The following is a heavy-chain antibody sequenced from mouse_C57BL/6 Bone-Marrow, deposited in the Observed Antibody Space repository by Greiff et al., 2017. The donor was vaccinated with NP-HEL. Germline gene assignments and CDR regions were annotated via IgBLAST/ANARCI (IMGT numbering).Heavy chain of an antibody. Sequence: QVQLKESGAELVRPGTSVKVSCKASGYAFTNYLIEWVKQRPGQGLEWIGVINPGSGGTNYNEKFKGKATLTADKSSSTAYMQLSSLTSEDSAVYFCARNYDGYRYFDVWGTGTTVTVSS. CDR1: GYAFTNYL. CDR3: ARNYDGYRYFDV. V-gene: IGHV1-54*01. D-gene: IGHD2-3*01. CDR2: INPGSGGT. J-gene: IGHJ1*03.